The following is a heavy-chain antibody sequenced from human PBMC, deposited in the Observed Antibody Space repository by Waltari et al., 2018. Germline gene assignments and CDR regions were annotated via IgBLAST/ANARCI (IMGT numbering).Heavy chain of an antibody. CDR1: GYTFTGSY. D-gene: IGHD3-3*01. Sequence: QVQLVQSGAEVKKPGASVKVSCKASGYTFTGSYMHWVRQAPGQGLEWMGWINPNSGGTNYAQKFQGRVTMTRDTSISTAYMELSRLRSDDTAVYYCARGTTYYDFWSGYWYYMDVWGKGTTVTISS. V-gene: IGHV1-2*02. CDR2: INPNSGGT. J-gene: IGHJ6*03. CDR3: ARGTTYYDFWSGYWYYMDV.